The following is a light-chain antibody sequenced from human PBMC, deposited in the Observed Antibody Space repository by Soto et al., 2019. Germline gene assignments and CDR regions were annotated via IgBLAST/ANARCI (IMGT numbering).Light chain of an antibody. CDR3: QQRSHWPRT. Sequence: EIVLTQSPATLSLSPGERATLSCRASQGVSSYLAWYQQKPGQAPRLLIYDASNRATGIPARFSGSGSGTDFTLTISSLEPDDFAVYYCQQRSHWPRTFGQGTKVEIK. CDR1: QGVSSY. V-gene: IGKV3-11*01. J-gene: IGKJ1*01. CDR2: DAS.